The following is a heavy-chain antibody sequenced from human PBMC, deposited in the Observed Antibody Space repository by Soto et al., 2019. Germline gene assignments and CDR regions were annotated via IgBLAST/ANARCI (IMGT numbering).Heavy chain of an antibody. J-gene: IGHJ1*01. D-gene: IGHD6-19*01. CDR2: LYYTGKT. V-gene: IGHV4-39*01. CDR1: GGSISSSSYY. CDR3: AAYGSGWTIEYFQR. Sequence: QVQLQESGPGLVKPSETLPLTCTVSGGSISSSSYYWGWFRQPPGKGLEWIGSLYYTGKTYYNPSLKSRVTITADTSRNQFSLKLNSVTAADTAVYYCAAYGSGWTIEYFQRWGLGTLVTVSS.